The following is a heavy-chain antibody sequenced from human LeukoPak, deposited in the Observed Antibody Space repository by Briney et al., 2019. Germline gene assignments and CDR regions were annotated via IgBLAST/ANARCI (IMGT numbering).Heavy chain of an antibody. CDR1: GFTLSSYA. J-gene: IGHJ6*02. D-gene: IGHD1-26*01. Sequence: GGSLRLSCAASGFTLSSYAMHWVRQAPGKGLEWVAVISYDGSNKYYPDSVKGRFTISRDNSKNTLYLQMNSLRAEDTAVYYCARDDPKPVRWALVTYGMDVWGQGTTVTVSS. CDR3: ARDDPKPVRWALVTYGMDV. V-gene: IGHV3-30*04. CDR2: ISYDGSNK.